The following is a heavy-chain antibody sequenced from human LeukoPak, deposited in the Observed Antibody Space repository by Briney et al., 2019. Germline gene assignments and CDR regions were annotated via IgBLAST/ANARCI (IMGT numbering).Heavy chain of an antibody. Sequence: SQTLSLTCTVSGGSISSGSYYWSWIRQPAGNGLEWIGRIYTSGSTNYNPSLKSRVTISVDTSKNQFSLKLSSVTAADTAVYYCARETARGDYWGQGTLVTVSS. CDR3: ARETARGDY. V-gene: IGHV4-61*02. CDR2: IYTSGST. D-gene: IGHD1-14*01. J-gene: IGHJ4*02. CDR1: GGSISSGSYY.